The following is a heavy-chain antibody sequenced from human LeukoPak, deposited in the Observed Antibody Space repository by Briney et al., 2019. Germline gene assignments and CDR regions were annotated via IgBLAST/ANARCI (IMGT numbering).Heavy chain of an antibody. CDR2: ISAYNGNT. Sequence: ASVKVSCKASGYTFNSYGVSWVRLAPGQGLEWMGWISAYNGNTNYAQNLQGRVTMTTDTSTSTAYMELRSLRSDDTAVYYCARDGGYDILTGYYQRSYYFDYWGQGTLVTVSS. J-gene: IGHJ4*02. CDR3: ARDGGYDILTGYYQRSYYFDY. CDR1: GYTFNSYG. V-gene: IGHV1-18*01. D-gene: IGHD3-9*01.